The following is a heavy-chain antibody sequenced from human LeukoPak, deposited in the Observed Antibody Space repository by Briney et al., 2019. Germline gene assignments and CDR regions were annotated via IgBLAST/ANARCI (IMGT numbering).Heavy chain of an antibody. CDR1: GFTFSSYA. J-gene: IGHJ4*02. CDR2: ISYDGSNK. CDR3: ARDYRGWPDY. Sequence: PGGSLRLSCAASGFTFSSYAMHWVRQAPGKGLEWVAVISYDGSNKYYADSVKGRFTISRDNSKNTLYLQMNSLRAEDTAVYYCARDYRGWPDYWGQGTLVTVSS. D-gene: IGHD1-26*01. V-gene: IGHV3-30-3*01.